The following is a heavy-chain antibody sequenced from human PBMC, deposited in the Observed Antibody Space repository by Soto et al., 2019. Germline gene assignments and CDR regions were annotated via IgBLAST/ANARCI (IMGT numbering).Heavy chain of an antibody. Sequence: EVQLVESGGGLVKPGGSLRLSCVASGFTFSSYSMNWVRQAPGKGLEWVSSISSSSSYIYFADAVRGRFTISRDNAKNSVYLQMNSLRGEDTAVYYCAREAEGIVVSRNFDLWGQGTLVTVSS. V-gene: IGHV3-21*01. CDR1: GFTFSSYS. CDR2: ISSSSSYI. J-gene: IGHJ5*02. CDR3: AREAEGIVVSRNFDL. D-gene: IGHD6-19*01.